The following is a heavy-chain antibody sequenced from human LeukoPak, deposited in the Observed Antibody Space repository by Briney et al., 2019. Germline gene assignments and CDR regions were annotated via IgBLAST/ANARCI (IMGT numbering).Heavy chain of an antibody. CDR2: ISGSGGST. CDR1: GFTFSTYA. J-gene: IGHJ4*02. Sequence: PGGSLRLSCAASGFTFSTYAMSWVRQAPGKGLEWVPGISGSGGSTYYADSVKGRFTISRDNSKNTLYLQMNSLRAEDTAVYYCARSRGPNTFGGVHDYWGQGTLVTVSS. CDR3: ARSRGPNTFGGVHDY. D-gene: IGHD3-16*01. V-gene: IGHV3-23*01.